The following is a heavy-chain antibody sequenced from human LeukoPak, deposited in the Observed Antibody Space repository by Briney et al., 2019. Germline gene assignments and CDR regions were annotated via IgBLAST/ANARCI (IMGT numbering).Heavy chain of an antibody. CDR1: GLTFSSYS. V-gene: IGHV3-21*01. CDR2: ISSSSSYI. D-gene: IGHD2-21*02. J-gene: IGHJ3*02. CDR3: ARDYLQSYCGGDCYSYAFDI. Sequence: GGSLRLSCAASGLTFSSYSMNWVRQAPGKGLDWVSSISSSSSYIYYADSVKGRFTISRDNSKNTLYLQMNSLRAEDTAVYYCARDYLQSYCGGDCYSYAFDIWGQGTMVTVSS.